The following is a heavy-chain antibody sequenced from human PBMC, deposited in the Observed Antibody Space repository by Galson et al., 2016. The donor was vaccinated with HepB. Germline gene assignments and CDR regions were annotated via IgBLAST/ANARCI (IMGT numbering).Heavy chain of an antibody. CDR2: IYHSGST. CDR1: GGSIRSGSYS. J-gene: IGHJ5*02. Sequence: TLSLTCAVSGGSIRSGSYSWNWIRQPPGEGLEWIGHIYHSGSTSYNPSLNSRVTISLDMSKNQFSLKLTSVTAADTAVYFCARGEGPWGQGTLVTVSS. CDR3: ARGEGP. V-gene: IGHV4-30-2*01.